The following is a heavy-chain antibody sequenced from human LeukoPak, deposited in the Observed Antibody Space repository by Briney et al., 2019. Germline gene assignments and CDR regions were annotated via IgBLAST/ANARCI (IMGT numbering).Heavy chain of an antibody. J-gene: IGHJ6*02. CDR2: IYSGGST. CDR1: GFTVSSNY. CDR3: ARAARSDSSGYYSRYYYYGMDV. D-gene: IGHD3-22*01. Sequence: PGGSLRLSCAASGFTVSSNYMSWVRQAPGKGLEWVSVIYSGGSTYYADSVKGRFTISRDNSKNTLYLQMNSLRAEDTAVYYCARAARSDSSGYYSRYYYYGMDVWGQGTTVTVSS. V-gene: IGHV3-66*01.